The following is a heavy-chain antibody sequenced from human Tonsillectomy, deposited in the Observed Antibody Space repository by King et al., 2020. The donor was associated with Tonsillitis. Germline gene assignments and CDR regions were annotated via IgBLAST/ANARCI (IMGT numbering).Heavy chain of an antibody. CDR3: ARGLDYGYRNYSLVDY. Sequence: QLVQSGAEVKKPGASVKVSCKSSGYTFTDYYIHWVRQAPGQGLEWMGWINPNSGGTNYAQKFQVRVSMTRDTSISTAYMELTRLKSDDTAVYYCARGLDYGYRNYSLVDYWGQGTLVTVSS. CDR1: GYTFTDYY. J-gene: IGHJ4*02. V-gene: IGHV1-2*02. CDR2: INPNSGGT. D-gene: IGHD4-11*01.